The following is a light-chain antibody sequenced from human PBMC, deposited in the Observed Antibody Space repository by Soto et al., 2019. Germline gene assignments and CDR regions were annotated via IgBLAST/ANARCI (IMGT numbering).Light chain of an antibody. CDR1: SSDVGGYNY. J-gene: IGLJ3*02. CDR3: SSYAGSNNLM. V-gene: IGLV2-8*01. Sequence: QSALTQPPSASGSPGQSVTISCTGTSSDVGGYNYVSWYQQHPGKAPKLMICEVNKRPSGVPDRFSGSKSGNTASLTVSGLQAEDEADYYCSSYAGSNNLMFGGGTKLTVL. CDR2: EVN.